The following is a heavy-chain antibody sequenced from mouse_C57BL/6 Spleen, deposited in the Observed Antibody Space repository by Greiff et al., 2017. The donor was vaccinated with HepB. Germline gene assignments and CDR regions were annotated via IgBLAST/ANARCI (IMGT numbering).Heavy chain of an antibody. CDR3: ARHEEEYYYGLDY. CDR2: FYPGIGSI. J-gene: IGHJ2*01. CDR1: GYTFTEYT. D-gene: IGHD1-1*01. V-gene: IGHV1-62-2*01. Sequence: QVQLKESGAELVKPGASVKLSCKASGYTFTEYTIHWVKQRSGQGLEWIGWFYPGIGSIKYNEKFKDKATLTADKSSSTVYMELSRLTSEDSAVYFCARHEEEYYYGLDYWGQGTTLTVSS.